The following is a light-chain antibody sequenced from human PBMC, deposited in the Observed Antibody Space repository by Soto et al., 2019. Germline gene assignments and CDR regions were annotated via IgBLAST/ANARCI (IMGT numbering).Light chain of an antibody. CDR3: QQYGSSPPT. V-gene: IGKV3-20*01. CDR2: GAS. J-gene: IGKJ1*01. CDR1: QNVRSN. Sequence: EIVMTQSPATLSVSPGERATLSCRASQNVRSNLAWYQQKAGQAPRLLIYGASSRATGIPDRFSGSASGTDFTLTITRLAPEDFAVYFCQQYGSSPPTFSQGTKVDIK.